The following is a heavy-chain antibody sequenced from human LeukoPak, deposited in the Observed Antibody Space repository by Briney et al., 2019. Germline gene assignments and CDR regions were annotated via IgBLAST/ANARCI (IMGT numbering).Heavy chain of an antibody. CDR1: GFTFSSHA. CDR2: ISGSGGST. D-gene: IGHD6-19*01. Sequence: QTGGSLRLSCAASGFTFSSHAMSWVRQAPGKGLEWVSAISGSGGSTYYADSVKGRFTISRDNSKNTLYLQMNSLRAEDTAVYYCAKWVKQWLLEYYFDYWGQGTLVTVSS. CDR3: AKWVKQWLLEYYFDY. J-gene: IGHJ4*02. V-gene: IGHV3-23*01.